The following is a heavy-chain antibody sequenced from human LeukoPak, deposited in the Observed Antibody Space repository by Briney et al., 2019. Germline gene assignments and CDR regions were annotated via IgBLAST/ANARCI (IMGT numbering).Heavy chain of an antibody. CDR3: ARGAEFDY. D-gene: IGHD6-19*01. CDR1: GFTFSSYS. V-gene: IGHV3-21*01. J-gene: IGHJ4*02. CDR2: ISSSSSYT. Sequence: GGSLRLSCAASGFTFSSYSMNWVRQAPGKGLEWVSSISSSSSYTYYADSVKGRFTISRDNAKNSLYLQMNSLRAEDTAVYYCARGAEFDYWGQGTLVTVSS.